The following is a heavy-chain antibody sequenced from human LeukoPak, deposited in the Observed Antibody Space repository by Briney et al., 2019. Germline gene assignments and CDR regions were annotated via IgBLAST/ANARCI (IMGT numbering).Heavy chain of an antibody. CDR3: ARERWVAVAGMANHGVDV. D-gene: IGHD6-19*01. J-gene: IGHJ6*02. CDR1: GGSINNYY. CDR2: IFIRGTT. Sequence: SETLSLTCTVSGGSINNYYRSWIRPPAGKGLEWIGHIFIRGTTNYNPSLKSRVAMSVDTSQKQFSLKVSSVTAADTAVYYCARERWVAVAGMANHGVDVWGQGTTVTVSS. V-gene: IGHV4-4*07.